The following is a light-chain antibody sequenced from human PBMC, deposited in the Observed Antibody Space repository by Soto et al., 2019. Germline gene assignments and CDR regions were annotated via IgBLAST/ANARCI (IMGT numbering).Light chain of an antibody. CDR1: QSISSY. J-gene: IGKJ1*01. CDR3: QQSYSTTWT. V-gene: IGKV1-39*01. CDR2: AAS. Sequence: DIQMTQSPSSLSASVGDRVTITCRASQSISSYLNWYQQKPGKAPKLLIYAASSLQSGVPSRFSGSASGTDFTLTISSLQPEDFATYYCQQSYSTTWTLGQGTKVDLK.